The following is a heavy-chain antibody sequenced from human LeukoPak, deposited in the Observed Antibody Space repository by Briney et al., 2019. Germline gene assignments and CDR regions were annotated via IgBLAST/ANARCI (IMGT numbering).Heavy chain of an antibody. J-gene: IGHJ6*02. V-gene: IGHV1-8*01. CDR2: MKPISGNT. CDR3: ARRVPGMDV. CDR1: GYTFSTFD. Sequence: ASAKVSCKAFGYTFSTFDIAWVRQAAGQGLEWMGWMKPISGNTAYAKKFQGRVTMTRNTSIGIAYLELSSLRFEDSAVYYCARRVPGMDVWGQGTTVTVSS. D-gene: IGHD3-10*01.